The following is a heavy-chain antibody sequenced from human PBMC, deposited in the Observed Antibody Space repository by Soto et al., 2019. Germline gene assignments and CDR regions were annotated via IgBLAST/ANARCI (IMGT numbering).Heavy chain of an antibody. CDR1: GFTFSSYA. Sequence: GGSLRLSCAASGFTFSSYAMSWVRQAPWKGLEWVSAISGSGGSTYYADSVKGRFTISRDNSKNTLYLQMNSLRAEDTAVYYCAKDFPYNYYYDSSGSIDYWGQGTLVTVSS. J-gene: IGHJ4*02. V-gene: IGHV3-23*01. CDR3: AKDFPYNYYYDSSGSIDY. D-gene: IGHD3-22*01. CDR2: ISGSGGST.